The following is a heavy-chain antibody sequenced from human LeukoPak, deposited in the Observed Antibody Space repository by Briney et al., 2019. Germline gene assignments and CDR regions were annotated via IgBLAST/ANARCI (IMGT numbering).Heavy chain of an antibody. CDR1: GFTFSSYG. D-gene: IGHD3-22*01. V-gene: IGHV3-30*02. Sequence: TGGSLRLSCAASGFTFSSYGMHWVRQAPGKGLEWVAFIRYDGSNKYYADSVKGRFTISRDNSKNTLYLQMNSLRAEDTAVYYRANAYYYDSSGYYFDYWGQGTLVTVSS. J-gene: IGHJ4*02. CDR2: IRYDGSNK. CDR3: ANAYYYDSSGYYFDY.